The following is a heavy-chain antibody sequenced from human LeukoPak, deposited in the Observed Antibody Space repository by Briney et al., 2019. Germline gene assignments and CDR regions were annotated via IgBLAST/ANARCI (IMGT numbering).Heavy chain of an antibody. J-gene: IGHJ4*02. CDR2: INPDGSQK. CDR3: AKLLGTATTYDY. Sequence: GGSLTLSCEASGFTFSRNWMSWVRQAPGKGLGWVASINPDGSQKFYVDSVKGRFTISRDNTKSPLYLEMNSLGAEDTAMYYCAKLLGTATTYDYWGQGTRVTVSS. V-gene: IGHV3-7*01. D-gene: IGHD5-24*01. CDR1: GFTFSRNW.